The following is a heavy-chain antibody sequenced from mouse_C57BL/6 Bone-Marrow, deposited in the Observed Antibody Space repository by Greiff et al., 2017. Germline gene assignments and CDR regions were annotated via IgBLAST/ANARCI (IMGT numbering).Heavy chain of an antibody. J-gene: IGHJ4*01. D-gene: IGHD2-1*01. CDR3: ARHEECDDGKDYAMDY. CDR2: FYPGSGSI. V-gene: IGHV1-62-2*01. CDR1: GYTFTEYT. Sequence: VQLQESGAELVKPGASVKLSCKASGYTFTEYTIHWVKQRSGQGLEWIGWFYPGSGSIKDTENFKDKATLTADNSSSTVYMELSRLSSKDSAVYFCARHEECDDGKDYAMDYWGQGTSVTVSS.